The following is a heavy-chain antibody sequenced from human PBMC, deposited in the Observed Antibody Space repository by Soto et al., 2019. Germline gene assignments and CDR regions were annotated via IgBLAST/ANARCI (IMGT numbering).Heavy chain of an antibody. D-gene: IGHD6-19*01. CDR1: GYTFISFG. J-gene: IGHJ4*02. V-gene: IGHV1-18*01. CDR3: ARDPVAGTYFDY. Sequence: QVQLVQSGAEVKKPGASVKVSCKASGYTFISFGISWVRQAPGQGLEWMGWINAFNGNTNYAQKLQGRVTMTRDTSTSTAYMELRSLRSDDTAVYYCARDPVAGTYFDYWGQGTLLTVSS. CDR2: INAFNGNT.